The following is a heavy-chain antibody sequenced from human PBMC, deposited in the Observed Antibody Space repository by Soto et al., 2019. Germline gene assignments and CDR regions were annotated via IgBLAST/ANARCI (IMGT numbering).Heavy chain of an antibody. D-gene: IGHD3-22*01. CDR2: FDPEDAET. V-gene: IGHV1-24*01. CDR3: ARVPYFYESSGYSSDYYYFDY. CDR1: GYSLTELS. Sequence: ASVKVSCKVSGYSLTELSMHWVRQAPGKGLEWMGSFDPEDAETIYAQKFQGRVTMSEDTSTGTAFMELNSLRDEDTAVYYCARVPYFYESSGYSSDYYYFDYWGQGTQVTVSS. J-gene: IGHJ4*02.